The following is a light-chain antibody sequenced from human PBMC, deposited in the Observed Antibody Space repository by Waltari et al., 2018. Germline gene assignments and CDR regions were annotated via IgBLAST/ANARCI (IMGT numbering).Light chain of an antibody. CDR3: CSYAGLGTYV. V-gene: IGLV2-23*02. Sequence: QSALTQPASVSGTPGQSITISCTGTSSDVGNYDLVSWYQQHPGKAPKLLVCEVIKRPSGVSSRFSGSMSGNTASLTISGLQAEDEADYYCCSYAGLGTYVFGSGTKVTVL. CDR1: SSDVGNYDL. CDR2: EVI. J-gene: IGLJ1*01.